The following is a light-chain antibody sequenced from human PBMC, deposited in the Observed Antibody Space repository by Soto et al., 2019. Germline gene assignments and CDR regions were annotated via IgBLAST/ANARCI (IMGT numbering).Light chain of an antibody. Sequence: DIVMTQSPLSLPVTPGEPASISCRSSQSLLQTNGYNYLDWYVQKPGQSPQLLNYLASSRACGVPDRFRGIRSGTDFTLEISRVEAEDVGVYYCMQAHQTPYTFGRGTKLEIK. CDR1: QSLLQTNGYNY. J-gene: IGKJ2*01. CDR3: MQAHQTPYT. V-gene: IGKV2-28*01. CDR2: LAS.